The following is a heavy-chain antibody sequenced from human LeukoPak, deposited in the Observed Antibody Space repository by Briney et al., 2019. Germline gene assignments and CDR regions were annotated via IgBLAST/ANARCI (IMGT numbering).Heavy chain of an antibody. CDR3: ARRYCSGGHCYYFDS. CDR2: IYYSGSTYGIT. J-gene: IGHJ4*02. CDR1: GGSISSSSHY. Sequence: PSETLSLTCTVSGGSISSSSHYWGWIRQPPGKGLEWVGTIYYSGSTYGITYYNPSLRSRVTVSLDTSKNQFSLTVTSVTAADTAVYYCARRYCSGGHCYYFDSWGQGTLVTVSS. D-gene: IGHD2-15*01. V-gene: IGHV4-39*01.